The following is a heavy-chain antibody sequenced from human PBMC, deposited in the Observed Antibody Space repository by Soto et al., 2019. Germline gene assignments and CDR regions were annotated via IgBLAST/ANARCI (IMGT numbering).Heavy chain of an antibody. J-gene: IGHJ4*02. CDR3: ARGDYGTGGYPFPYFDY. Sequence: HEHLVQYGAEVKRPGASLKVSCKASGYSFTGYYIHWVRQAPGQGLEWMGWINPDSGATNYAQNFQGRVTLTSDTSISTSSIDLTSLTSDDTAVYYCARGDYGTGGYPFPYFDYWGQGPLVIVSS. V-gene: IGHV1-2*02. CDR1: GYSFTGYY. CDR2: INPDSGAT. D-gene: IGHD2-8*02.